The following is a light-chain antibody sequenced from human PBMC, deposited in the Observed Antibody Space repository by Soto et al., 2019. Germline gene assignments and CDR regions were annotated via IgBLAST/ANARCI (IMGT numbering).Light chain of an antibody. J-gene: IGKJ4*01. CDR3: QQLSRYPLT. Sequence: AILMRQSPSSFAASTGNRVTITCRAGQGISSYLAWYQQKPGKAPDLLIYSASTLQSGVPSRFSGSGSETEFSLTIRALQPEDFATYYCQQLSRYPLTFGGGTKVDI. CDR1: QGISSY. CDR2: SAS. V-gene: IGKV1-8*01.